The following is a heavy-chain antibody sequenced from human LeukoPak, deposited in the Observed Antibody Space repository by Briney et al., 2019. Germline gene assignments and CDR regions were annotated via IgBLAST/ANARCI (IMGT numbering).Heavy chain of an antibody. V-gene: IGHV1-18*01. CDR3: ARSVLGDYYLGYYHMDV. CDR2: ISAYNGNT. Sequence: ASVKVSCKASGYTFTSYGISWVRQAPGQGPEWMGWISAYNGNTNYAQKLQGRVTMTTDTSTSTAYMELRSLRSDDTAMYYCARSVLGDYYLGYYHMDVWGKGTTVTVSS. D-gene: IGHD4-17*01. J-gene: IGHJ6*03. CDR1: GYTFTSYG.